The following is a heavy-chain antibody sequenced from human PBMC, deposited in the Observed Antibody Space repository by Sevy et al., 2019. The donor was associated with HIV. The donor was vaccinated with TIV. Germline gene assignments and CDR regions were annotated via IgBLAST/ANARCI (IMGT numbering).Heavy chain of an antibody. CDR2: VYYTWGT. V-gene: IGHV4-59*08. Sequence: SETLSLTCTVSGGSINSDHWNWIRQPPGNGLEWIGYVYYTWGTNYNPSLKNRVTISVDRTKNQFSLKLTSVTAADTAVYYCARRNDFDIWGQGTMVTVSS. CDR3: ARRNDFDI. J-gene: IGHJ3*02. CDR1: GGSINSDH.